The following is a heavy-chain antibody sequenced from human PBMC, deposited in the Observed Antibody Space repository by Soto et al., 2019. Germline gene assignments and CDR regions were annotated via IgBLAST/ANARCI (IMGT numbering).Heavy chain of an antibody. V-gene: IGHV3-74*01. Sequence: GGSLRLSCAASGFTFSSYWMHWVRQAPGKGLGWVSRINSDGSSTSYADSVKGRFTISRDNAKNTLYLQMNSLRAEDTAVYYCAGVFGCILVTAAMTACYYGMDVWGQGTTDPVSS. J-gene: IGHJ6*02. CDR3: AGVFGCILVTAAMTACYYGMDV. CDR2: INSDGSST. D-gene: IGHD2-2*01. CDR1: GFTFSSYW.